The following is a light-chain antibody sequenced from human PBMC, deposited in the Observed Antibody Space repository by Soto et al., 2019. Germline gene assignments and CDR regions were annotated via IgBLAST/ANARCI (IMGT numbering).Light chain of an antibody. J-gene: IGKJ5*01. Sequence: EIVLTQSPGTLSLSPGERATLSCRASQSVSSTYLIWYQQKPGQAPRLLIFGAFNRATGIPARFSGSGSGTDFTLTISRLEPEDFAMYFCQQYGNSPQITFGQGTRLEIK. CDR2: GAF. V-gene: IGKV3-20*01. CDR1: QSVSSTY. CDR3: QQYGNSPQIT.